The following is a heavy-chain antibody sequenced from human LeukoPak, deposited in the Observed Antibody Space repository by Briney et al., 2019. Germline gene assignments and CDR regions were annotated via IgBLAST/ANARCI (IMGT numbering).Heavy chain of an antibody. CDR1: GFSLSTSGVG. J-gene: IGHJ4*02. D-gene: IGHD4-17*01. CDR3: AREIYGDYLDY. Sequence: ASGPTLVKPTPTLTLTCTFSGFSLSTSGVGVGWIRQPPGKALEWIGYIYYSGSTYYNPSLKSRVTISVDTSKNQFSLKLSSVTAADTAVYYCAREIYGDYLDYWGQGTLVTVSS. V-gene: IGHV4-31*03. CDR2: IYYSGST.